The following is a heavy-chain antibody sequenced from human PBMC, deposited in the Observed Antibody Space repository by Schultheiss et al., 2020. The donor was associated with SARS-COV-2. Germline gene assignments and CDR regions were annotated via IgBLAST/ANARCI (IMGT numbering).Heavy chain of an antibody. CDR1: GGSISSSSYY. D-gene: IGHD3-3*01. CDR2: IYYSGST. CDR3: ARVPRFYYMDV. V-gene: IGHV4-61*01. J-gene: IGHJ6*03. Sequence: SETLSLTCTVSGGSISSSSYYWSWIRQPPGKGLEWIGYIYYSGSTNYNPSLKSRVTISVDTSKNQFSLKLSSVTAADTAVYYCARVPRFYYMDVWGKGTTVTVSS.